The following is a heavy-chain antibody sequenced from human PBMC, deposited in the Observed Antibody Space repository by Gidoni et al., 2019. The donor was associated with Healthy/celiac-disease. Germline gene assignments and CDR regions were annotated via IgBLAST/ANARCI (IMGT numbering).Heavy chain of an antibody. V-gene: IGHV1-8*01. CDR2: MNPNSGNT. D-gene: IGHD1-26*01. CDR3: ARGSRRAHSGSYVYYFDY. J-gene: IGHJ4*02. CDR1: GYTFTSYA. Sequence: QVQLVQSGAEVKKPGASVKVSCKASGYTFTSYAINWVRQATGQGLEWMGWMNPNSGNTGYAQKFQGRVTMTRNTSISTAYMELSSLRSEDTAVYYCARGSRRAHSGSYVYYFDYWGQGTLVTVSS.